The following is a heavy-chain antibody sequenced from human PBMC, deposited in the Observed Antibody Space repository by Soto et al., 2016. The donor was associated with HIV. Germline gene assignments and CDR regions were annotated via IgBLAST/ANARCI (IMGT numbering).Heavy chain of an antibody. J-gene: IGHJ4*02. Sequence: QVQLVQSGTEVKRPGASVKVSCKASGYTFTGFSMHWVRQATGQGLEWMGAMNPNNGNTDYGLQFQGRVAITRDTSVSTAYMELSSLRSDDTAVYYCSRGDYWGQGTLVTVS. CDR2: MNPNNGNT. CDR1: GYTFTGFS. CDR3: SRGDY. V-gene: IGHV1-8*03.